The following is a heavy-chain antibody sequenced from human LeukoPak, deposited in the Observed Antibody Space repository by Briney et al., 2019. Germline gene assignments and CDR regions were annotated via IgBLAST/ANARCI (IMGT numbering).Heavy chain of an antibody. CDR2: INPNTGGT. J-gene: IGHJ2*01. V-gene: IGHV1-2*02. Sequence: ASVKVSFKASGYTFNSYSINWVRQAPGQGLEWMGWINPNTGGTNYAQKFQGRVTMTRDTSISTAYMDLSRLSSDDPAVYYCARDQNLNWYFDLWGRGTLVTVSS. CDR3: ARDQNLNWYFDL. CDR1: GYTFNSYS.